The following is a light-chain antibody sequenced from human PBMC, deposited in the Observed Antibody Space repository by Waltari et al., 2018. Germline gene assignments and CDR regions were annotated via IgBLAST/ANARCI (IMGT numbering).Light chain of an antibody. Sequence: QSALTQPASVSGSPGQSITISCTGTTSDIGAYNLISWYQQYPGRVPKLIIYEATKRPSWVSDRCSGSKACNTASLTISGLLAEDEADYYCCSYTGTATFLLFGGGTKLTVL. V-gene: IGLV2-23*02. J-gene: IGLJ2*01. CDR1: TSDIGAYNL. CDR3: CSYTGTATFLL. CDR2: EAT.